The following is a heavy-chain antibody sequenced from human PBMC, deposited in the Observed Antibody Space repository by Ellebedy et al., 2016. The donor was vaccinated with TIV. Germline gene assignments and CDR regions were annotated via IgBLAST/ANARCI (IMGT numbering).Heavy chain of an antibody. CDR1: GYTFSNFG. J-gene: IGHJ4*02. CDR3: ARDGRYFDWPWDY. V-gene: IGHV1-18*01. CDR2: ISAYNGDT. Sequence: AASVKVSCKASGYTFSNFGVSWVRQAPGQGLEWLGWISAYNGDTNYARQLQDRLTMTTDTSTSTAYMELRSLRSDDTAVYYCARDGRYFDWPWDYWGQGTLVTVSS. D-gene: IGHD3-9*01.